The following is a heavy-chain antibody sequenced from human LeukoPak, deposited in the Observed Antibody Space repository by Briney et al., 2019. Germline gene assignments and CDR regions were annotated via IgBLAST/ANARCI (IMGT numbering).Heavy chain of an antibody. CDR2: ISGSGGST. Sequence: PGGSLRLSCAASGFTFSSYAMSWVRQAPGKGLEWVSAISGSGGSTYYADSVKGRFTISRDNAKNSLYLQMNSLRAEDTAVYYCARTRPTVTTRAVDYWGQGTLVTVSS. J-gene: IGHJ4*02. V-gene: IGHV3-23*01. D-gene: IGHD4-17*01. CDR1: GFTFSSYA. CDR3: ARTRPTVTTRAVDY.